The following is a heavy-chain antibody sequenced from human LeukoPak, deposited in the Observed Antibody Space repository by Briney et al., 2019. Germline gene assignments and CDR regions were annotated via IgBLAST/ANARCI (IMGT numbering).Heavy chain of an antibody. CDR2: IRSDEVVR. V-gene: IGHV3-30*02. J-gene: IGHJ4*02. Sequence: GGSLRLYCAVSGFSFTTSNFHWVRQAADKGLDWVAFIRSDEVVRYSDSVRGRFTISRDNSKNTLYLQMSSLTTEDTAVYYCVTDGPLAYSFGYWGQGALVTVSS. CDR3: VTDGPLAYSFGY. CDR1: GFSFTTSN. D-gene: IGHD5-18*01.